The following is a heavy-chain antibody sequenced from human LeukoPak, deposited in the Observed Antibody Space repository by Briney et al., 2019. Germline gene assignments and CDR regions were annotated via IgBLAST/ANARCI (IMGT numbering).Heavy chain of an antibody. Sequence: GGSLSFNCAGSGFTFSAYDMHRVRQAQGKGREWVSAIGTAGDTYYPGSVKGRFTISRENAKNSLYLQMNSLRAGDTAVYYCAREQWLVRCFDYWGQGTLVTVSS. CDR2: IGTAGDT. CDR3: AREQWLVRCFDY. V-gene: IGHV3-13*01. D-gene: IGHD6-19*01. J-gene: IGHJ4*02. CDR1: GFTFSAYD.